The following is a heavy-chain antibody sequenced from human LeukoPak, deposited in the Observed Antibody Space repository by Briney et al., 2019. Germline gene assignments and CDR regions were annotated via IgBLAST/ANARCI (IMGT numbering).Heavy chain of an antibody. D-gene: IGHD4-4*01. CDR2: IYYSGST. CDR1: GGSISSYY. Sequence: SETLFLTCTVSGGSISSYYWSWIRQPPGKGLEWIGYIYYSGSTNYNPSLKSRVTISVDTSKNQFSLKLSSVTAADTAVYYCAATYSTTDYYYYYGMDVWGQGTTVTVSS. V-gene: IGHV4-59*01. CDR3: AATYSTTDYYYYYGMDV. J-gene: IGHJ6*02.